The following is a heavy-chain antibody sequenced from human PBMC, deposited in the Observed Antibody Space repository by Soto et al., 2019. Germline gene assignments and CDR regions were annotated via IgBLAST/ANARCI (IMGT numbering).Heavy chain of an antibody. D-gene: IGHD3-16*01. CDR2: ISDDSGRT. J-gene: IGHJ5*01. CDR1: GFTFNTFE. V-gene: IGHV3-23*01. Sequence: EVQLLESGGGLVQPGGSLRLSCAASGFTFNTFEMSWVRQAPGRGLEWVSFISDDSGRTYYADAVKGRFTISRDNSKYTLYLQMNSLTAEDTAVYACVKGGWLDFWGQGTLVTVSS. CDR3: VKGGWLDF.